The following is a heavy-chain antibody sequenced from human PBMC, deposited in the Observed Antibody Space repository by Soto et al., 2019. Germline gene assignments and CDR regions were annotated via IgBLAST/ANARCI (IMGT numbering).Heavy chain of an antibody. CDR1: GYPVTASY. CDR2: ITPATGAA. Sequence: QLHLVQSGAVVKKPGASVTVSCSASGYPVTASYMHWVRQAPGRGLEGMGGITPATGAAKYTKTFRGRVTMARETSSSTVVLELPGLTAEDTAVFDRRRGGGGGVAGSAAFDMWGQGTMVTVSS. D-gene: IGHD6-19*01. J-gene: IGHJ3*02. V-gene: IGHV1-2*02. CDR3: RRGGGGGVAGSAAFDM.